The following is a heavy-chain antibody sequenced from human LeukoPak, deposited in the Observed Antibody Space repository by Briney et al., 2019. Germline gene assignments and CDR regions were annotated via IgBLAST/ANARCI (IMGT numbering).Heavy chain of an antibody. D-gene: IGHD6-13*01. J-gene: IGHJ6*02. V-gene: IGHV4-61*02. CDR1: GGSISSSSYY. Sequence: SETLSLTCTVSGGSISSSSYYWSWIRQPAGKGLEWIGRIYTSGGTNYNPSLKSRVTMSVDTSKNQFSLKLSSVTAADTAVYYCARHFRQQLYPPRDYYYGMDVWGQGTTVTVSS. CDR2: IYTSGGT. CDR3: ARHFRQQLYPPRDYYYGMDV.